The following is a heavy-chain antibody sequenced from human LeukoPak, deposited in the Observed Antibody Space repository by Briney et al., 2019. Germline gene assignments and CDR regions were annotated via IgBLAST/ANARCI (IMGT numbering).Heavy chain of an antibody. CDR1: GFTFSTYG. CDR2: ISYDGSNK. CDR3: AKELPDYADYVDAFGI. D-gene: IGHD4-17*01. J-gene: IGHJ3*02. Sequence: GGSLRLSCAASGFTFSTYGMHWVRQAPGKGLEWVAVISYDGSNKFYADSVKGRFTISRDNSKNTLYLQMNSLRVEDTASYYCAKELPDYADYVDAFGIWGQGTMVTVSS. V-gene: IGHV3-30*18.